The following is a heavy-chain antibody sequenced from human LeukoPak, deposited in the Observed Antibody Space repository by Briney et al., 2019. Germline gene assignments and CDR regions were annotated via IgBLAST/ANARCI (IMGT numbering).Heavy chain of an antibody. CDR2: IYYSGST. D-gene: IGHD5-24*01. V-gene: IGHV4-30-4*01. J-gene: IGHJ4*02. CDR1: GGSISSGDYY. Sequence: NTSETLSLTCTVSGGSISSGDYYWSWIRQPPGNGLEWIGYIYYSGSTYYNPSLKSRVTISVDTSKNQFSLKLSSVTAADTAVYYCARDVREGYNYDYWGQGTLVTVSS. CDR3: ARDVREGYNYDY.